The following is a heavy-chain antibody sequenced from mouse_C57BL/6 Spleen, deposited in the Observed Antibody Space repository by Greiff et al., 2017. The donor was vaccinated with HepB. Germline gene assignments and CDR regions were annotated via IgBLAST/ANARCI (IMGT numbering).Heavy chain of an antibody. V-gene: IGHV5-6*02. CDR3: AREGTGRDYFDY. D-gene: IGHD4-1*01. J-gene: IGHJ2*01. CDR2: ISSGGSYT. Sequence: DVMLVESGGDLVKPGGSLKLSCAASGFTFSSYGMSWVRQTPDKRLEWVATISSGGSYTYYPDSVKGRFTISRDNAKNTLYLQMSSLKSEDTAMYYCAREGTGRDYFDYWGQGTTLTVSS. CDR1: GFTFSSYG.